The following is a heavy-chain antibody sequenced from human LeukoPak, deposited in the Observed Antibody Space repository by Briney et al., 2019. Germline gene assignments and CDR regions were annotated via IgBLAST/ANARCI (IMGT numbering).Heavy chain of an antibody. CDR2: INPSGGST. V-gene: IGHV1-46*03. CDR3: ALTMVRGVEFDY. D-gene: IGHD3-10*01. CDR1: GYTFTSYY. J-gene: IGHJ4*02. Sequence: ASVKVSFKASGYTFTSYYMHWVRQAPGQGLEWMGIINPSGGSTSYAQKFQGRVTMTRDTSTSTVYMELSSLRSEDTAVYYCALTMVRGVEFDYWGQGTLVTVSP.